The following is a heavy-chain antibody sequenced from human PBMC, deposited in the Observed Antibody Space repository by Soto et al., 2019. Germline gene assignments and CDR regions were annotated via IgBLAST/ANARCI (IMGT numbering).Heavy chain of an antibody. Sequence: GGSLRLSXAASGFTFSSYGMHWVRQAPGKGLEWVAVIWYDGSNKYYADSVKGRFTISRDNSKNTLYLQMNSLRAEDTAVYYCARHRVSGTPPYYYYYGMDVWGQGTTVTVSS. CDR2: IWYDGSNK. V-gene: IGHV3-33*01. CDR3: ARHRVSGTPPYYYYYGMDV. J-gene: IGHJ6*02. D-gene: IGHD1-26*01. CDR1: GFTFSSYG.